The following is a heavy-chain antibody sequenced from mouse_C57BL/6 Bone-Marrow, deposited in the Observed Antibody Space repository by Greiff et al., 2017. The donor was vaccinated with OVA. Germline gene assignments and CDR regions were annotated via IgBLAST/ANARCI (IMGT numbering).Heavy chain of an antibody. Sequence: EVQLQESGPGLVKPSQSLSLTCSVAGYSITSGYYWNWIRQFPGNKLEWMGYISYDGSNNYNPSLKNRISITRDTSKNQFFLKLNSVTTEDTATYYCARVGKGDYWGQGTTLTVSS. D-gene: IGHD2-1*01. V-gene: IGHV3-6*01. CDR3: ARVGKGDY. CDR2: ISYDGSN. J-gene: IGHJ2*01. CDR1: GYSITSGYY.